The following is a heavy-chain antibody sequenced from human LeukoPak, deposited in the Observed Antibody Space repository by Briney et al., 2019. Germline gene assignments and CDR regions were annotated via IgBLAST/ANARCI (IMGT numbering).Heavy chain of an antibody. V-gene: IGHV3-30-3*01. J-gene: IGHJ6*02. Sequence: GSLRLSSAASGFTFSSYAMHWVRQAPGKGLEWVAVISYDGSNKYYADSVKGRFTISRDNSKNTLYLQMNSLRAEDTAVYYCAREVVSSSWRGYYYGMDVWGQGTTVTVSS. CDR3: AREVVSSSWRGYYYGMDV. D-gene: IGHD6-13*01. CDR1: GFTFSSYA. CDR2: ISYDGSNK.